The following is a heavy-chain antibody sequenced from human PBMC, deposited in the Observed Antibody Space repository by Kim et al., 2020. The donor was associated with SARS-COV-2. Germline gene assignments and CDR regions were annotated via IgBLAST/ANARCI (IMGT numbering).Heavy chain of an antibody. V-gene: IGHV2-5*02. CDR3: ARILGMADFDS. Sequence: SGPTLVNPTQTLTLTCTLSGFSISNSGVGVGWIRQPPGKALEWVALIYWDDDKRYSPSLKSRLTITKDTVRNQVVLMMTNMDPVDTATYYCARILGMADFDSWGQGTLVTVSS. CDR1: GFSISNSGVG. D-gene: IGHD3-3*02. J-gene: IGHJ4*02. CDR2: IYWDDDK.